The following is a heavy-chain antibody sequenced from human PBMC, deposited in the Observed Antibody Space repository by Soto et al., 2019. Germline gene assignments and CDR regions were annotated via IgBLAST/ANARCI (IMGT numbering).Heavy chain of an antibody. CDR2: INSDGTTT. V-gene: IGHV3-74*01. CDR1: GFTFSNDW. Sequence: GFPRLSCAASGFTFSNDWMHWVRQAPGKGLVWVSRINSDGTTTNYADSVKGRFTISRDNAKNTLYLQMGSLRAEDTAVYYCAVDRTSGRNWFDPWGQGTLVTVSS. D-gene: IGHD3-10*01. CDR3: AVDRTSGRNWFDP. J-gene: IGHJ5*02.